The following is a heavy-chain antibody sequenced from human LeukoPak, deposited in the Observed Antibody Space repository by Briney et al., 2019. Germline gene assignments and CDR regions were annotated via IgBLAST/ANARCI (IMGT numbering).Heavy chain of an antibody. CDR3: ARVTTGGYYNC. V-gene: IGHV4-61*02. CDR2: IYTSGST. CDR1: GGSISSGSYY. J-gene: IGHJ4*02. Sequence: SQTLSLTCTVSGGSISSGSYYWSWIRQPAGKGLEWIGRIYTSGSTNYNPSLKSRVTISVDASKNQFSLKLSSVTAADTAVYYCARVTTGGYYNCWGQGTLVTVSS. D-gene: IGHD3-22*01.